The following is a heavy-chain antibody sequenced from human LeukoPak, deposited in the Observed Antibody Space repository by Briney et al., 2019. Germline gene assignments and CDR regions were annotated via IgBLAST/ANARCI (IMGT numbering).Heavy chain of an antibody. J-gene: IGHJ4*02. D-gene: IGHD3-16*02. V-gene: IGHV4-39*07. CDR1: GGSISSSSYY. CDR2: IYYSGST. CDR3: ARGSWPYYFDY. Sequence: SETLSLTCTVSGGSISSSSYYWGWIRQPPGKGLEWIGSIYYSGSTYYNPSLKSRVTISVDTSKNQFSLKLSSVTAADTAVYYCARGSWPYYFDYWGQGTLVTVSS.